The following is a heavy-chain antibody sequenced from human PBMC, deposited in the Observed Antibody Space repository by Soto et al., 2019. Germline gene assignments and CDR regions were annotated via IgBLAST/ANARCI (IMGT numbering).Heavy chain of an antibody. CDR3: AREGSIVLMVYATNYYYYGMDV. CDR2: ISAYNGNT. CDR1: GYTFTGYG. D-gene: IGHD2-8*01. V-gene: IGHV1-18*01. J-gene: IGHJ6*02. Sequence: ASVKVSCKASGYTFTGYGISWVRQAPGQGLEWMGWISAYNGNTNYAQKLQGRVTMTTDTSTSTAYMELRSLRSDDTAVYYCAREGSIVLMVYATNYYYYGMDVWGQGTTVTVSS.